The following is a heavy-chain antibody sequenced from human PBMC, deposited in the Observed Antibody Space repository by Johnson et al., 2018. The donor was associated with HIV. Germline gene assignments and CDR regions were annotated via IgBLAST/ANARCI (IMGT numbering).Heavy chain of an antibody. J-gene: IGHJ3*02. CDR3: AKDIQAHVNWNYADDAFDI. V-gene: IGHV3-20*04. CDR1: GFTFDDYG. D-gene: IGHD1-7*01. Sequence: VQLVESGGGVVRPGGSLRLSCAASGFTFDDYGMSWVRQAPGKGLEWVSVIYSGGSTYYADSVKGSFTISRDNSKNSLYLQMNSLRAEDTALYYCAKDIQAHVNWNYADDAFDIWGQGTMVTVSS. CDR2: IYSGGST.